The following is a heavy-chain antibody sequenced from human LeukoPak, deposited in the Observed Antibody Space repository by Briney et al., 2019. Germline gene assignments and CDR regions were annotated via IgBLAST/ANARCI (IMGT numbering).Heavy chain of an antibody. CDR3: ARGVDGDYSFDY. Sequence: GGSLRLSCAASGFTVSSNYMSWVRQAPGKGLEWVSVIYSGGSTYYADSVKGRFTISRDNSKNTLYLQMNSLRAEDTAVYYCARGVDGDYSFDYWGQETLVTVSS. CDR2: IYSGGST. CDR1: GFTVSSNY. V-gene: IGHV3-53*01. J-gene: IGHJ4*02. D-gene: IGHD4-17*01.